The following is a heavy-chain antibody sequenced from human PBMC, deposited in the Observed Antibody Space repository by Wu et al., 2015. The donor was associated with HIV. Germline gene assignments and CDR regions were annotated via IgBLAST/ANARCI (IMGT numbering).Heavy chain of an antibody. D-gene: IGHD3-22*01. CDR1: GGTFISYG. V-gene: IGHV1-69*05. CDR2: NIPFFGSP. CDR3: ARDRGSDYYDSSGYYPLPVY. Sequence: QVQLVQAGGEVKKPGSSVKVSCKASGGTFISYGITWVRQAPGQGLEWMGGNIPFFGSPNYAQKFQGRVTITTDESTSTVYMELSSLRSEDTAMYYCARDRGSDYYDSSGYYPLPVYWGQGTLVTVSS. J-gene: IGHJ4*02.